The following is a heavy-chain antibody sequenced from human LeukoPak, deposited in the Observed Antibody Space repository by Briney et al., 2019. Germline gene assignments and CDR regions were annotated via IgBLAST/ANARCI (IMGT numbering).Heavy chain of an antibody. CDR1: GFTVSSNY. D-gene: IGHD1-26*01. CDR3: ARYDSGSYDSYYYYYGMDV. J-gene: IGHJ6*02. V-gene: IGHV3-21*01. CDR2: ISSSSSYI. Sequence: GGSLRLSCAASGFTVSSNYMSWVRQAPGKGLEWVSSISSSSSYIYYADSVKGRFTISRDNAKNSLYLQMNSLRAEDTAVYYCARYDSGSYDSYYYYYGMDVWGQGTTVTVSS.